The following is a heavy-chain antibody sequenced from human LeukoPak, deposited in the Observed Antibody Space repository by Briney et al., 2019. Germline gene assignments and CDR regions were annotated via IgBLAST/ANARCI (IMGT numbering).Heavy chain of an antibody. CDR2: IWYDGSNK. V-gene: IGHV3-33*01. J-gene: IGHJ4*02. CDR1: GFTFSSYG. Sequence: GGSLRLSCAASGFTFSSYGMHWVRQAPGKGLEWVAVIWYDGSNKYYADSVKGRFTISRDNSKNTLYLQMNSLRAEDAAVYYCARDAVAVRSGYFDYWGQGTLVTVCS. D-gene: IGHD6-19*01. CDR3: ARDAVAVRSGYFDY.